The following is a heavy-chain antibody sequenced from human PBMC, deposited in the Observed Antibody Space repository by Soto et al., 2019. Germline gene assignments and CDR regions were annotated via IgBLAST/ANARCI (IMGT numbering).Heavy chain of an antibody. CDR3: ARHREGTEKYHDS. CDR1: GDSLNSYC. D-gene: IGHD2-2*01. V-gene: IGHV4-59*08. J-gene: IGHJ4*02. CDR2: ICNSGGI. Sequence: SETLSLTCTVSGDSLNSYCWNWIRQSPGKGLEWIGYICNSGGINYNPSLKSRLTVSLDTSRSQFSLTLRSVTAADTAIYYCARHREGTEKYHDSWGQGTLVTVSS.